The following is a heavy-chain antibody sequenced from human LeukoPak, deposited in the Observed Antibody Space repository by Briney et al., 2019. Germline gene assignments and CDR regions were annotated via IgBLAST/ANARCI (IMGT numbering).Heavy chain of an antibody. CDR1: GGSISSDGYY. V-gene: IGHV4-31*03. CDR3: ARASPPYGEADY. J-gene: IGHJ4*02. D-gene: IGHD3-10*01. CDR2: IYYSGST. Sequence: SQTLSLTGTVSGGSISSDGYYWSWIRQHPGKGLEWIGYIYYSGSTYYNPPLKSRVTISVDTSKNQFSLKLSSVTAADTAVYYCARASPPYGEADYWGQGTLVTVSS.